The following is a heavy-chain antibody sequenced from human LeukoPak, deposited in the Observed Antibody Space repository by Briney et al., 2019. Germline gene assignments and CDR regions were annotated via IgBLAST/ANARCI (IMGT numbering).Heavy chain of an antibody. Sequence: GGSLRLSCAASGFTFSSYSMNWVRQAAGKGLEWVSYITGSSSTINYADSVKGRFTISRDKAKNSLYLQMNSLRDEDTAVYYCARDPYSGGYGAYYYYYMDVWGKGTTVTVSS. V-gene: IGHV3-48*02. J-gene: IGHJ6*03. CDR1: GFTFSSYS. CDR3: ARDPYSGGYGAYYYYYMDV. CDR2: ITGSSSTI. D-gene: IGHD6-19*01.